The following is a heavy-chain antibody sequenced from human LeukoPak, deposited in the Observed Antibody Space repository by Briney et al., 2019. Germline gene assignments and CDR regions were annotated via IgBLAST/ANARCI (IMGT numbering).Heavy chain of an antibody. CDR2: ISGSGDGT. CDR3: AKVGLFGVGTDNNWSDP. D-gene: IGHD3-10*01. V-gene: IGHV3-23*01. J-gene: IGHJ5*02. CDR1: GFTFSNYA. Sequence: GGSLRLSCAASGFTFSNYALSWVRQAPGKGLEWVSCISGSGDGTYYADSVKGRFTISRDNSKNTLYLQMNSLRAEDPAVYFGAKVGLFGVGTDNNWSDPWGQGTLVTVSS.